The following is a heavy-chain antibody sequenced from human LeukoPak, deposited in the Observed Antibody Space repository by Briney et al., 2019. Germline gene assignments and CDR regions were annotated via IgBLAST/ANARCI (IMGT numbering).Heavy chain of an antibody. V-gene: IGHV1-69*04. J-gene: IGHJ5*02. CDR2: IIPILGIA. Sequence: ASVKVSCKASGGTFSSYAISWVRQAPGQGLEWMGRIIPILGIANYAQKFQGRVTITADKSTSTAYMELSSLRSEDTAVYYCAGVRGGWYAWFDPWGQGTLGT. CDR3: AGVRGGWYAWFDP. D-gene: IGHD6-19*01. CDR1: GGTFSSYA.